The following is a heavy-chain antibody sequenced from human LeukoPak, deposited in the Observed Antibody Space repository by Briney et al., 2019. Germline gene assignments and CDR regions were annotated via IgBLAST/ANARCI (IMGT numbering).Heavy chain of an antibody. CDR3: AKDRGGSSQLGDAFDV. J-gene: IGHJ3*01. Sequence: GGSLRLSCAASGFTFSSYWMHWVRRGPGKGLVWLSRINTDGGTTSYADSVKGRFTIPRDNAKNSLYLQMNSLRTDDTALYYCAKDRGGSSQLGDAFDVWGQGTMVSVSS. CDR1: GFTFSSYW. D-gene: IGHD2-15*01. CDR2: INTDGGTT. V-gene: IGHV3-74*01.